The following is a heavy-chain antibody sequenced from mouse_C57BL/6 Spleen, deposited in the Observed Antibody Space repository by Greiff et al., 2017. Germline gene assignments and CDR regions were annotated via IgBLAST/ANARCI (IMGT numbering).Heavy chain of an antibody. CDR1: GFTFSDYG. D-gene: IGHD3-1*01. CDR2: ISSGSSTI. Sequence: EVMLVESGGGLVKPGGSLKLSCAASGFTFSDYGMHWVRQAPEKGLEWVAYISSGSSTIYYADTVKGRFTISRDNAKNTLFLQMTSLRSEDTAMYYCARPGSLRGGAMDYWGQGTSVTVSS. CDR3: ARPGSLRGGAMDY. J-gene: IGHJ4*01. V-gene: IGHV5-17*01.